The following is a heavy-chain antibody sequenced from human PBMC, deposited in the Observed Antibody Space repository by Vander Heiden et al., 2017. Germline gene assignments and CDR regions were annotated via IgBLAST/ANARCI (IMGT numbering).Heavy chain of an antibody. CDR2: ITSSVDTV. J-gene: IGHJ4*02. Sequence: QVQLVESGGGLVKPGGALRLSCAAPGFTFRDYYISWFRQAPGKGLEWISYITSSVDTVYNADSVKGRITVSRDNLQNSLDLQMISLRGEDTAVYYCARYFRPAKGSGYVVDYWGQGTLVTVSS. CDR3: ARYFRPAKGSGYVVDY. V-gene: IGHV3-11*01. D-gene: IGHD5-12*01. CDR1: GFTFRDYY.